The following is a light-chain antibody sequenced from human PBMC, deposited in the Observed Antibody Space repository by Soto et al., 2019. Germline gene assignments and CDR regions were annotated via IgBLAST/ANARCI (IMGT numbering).Light chain of an antibody. J-gene: IGKJ1*01. CDR1: QSVSSSY. V-gene: IGKV3-20*01. CDR2: GAS. Sequence: EIVLTQSPGTLSLSPGERATLSCRASQSVSSSYLAWYQQKPGQAPRLLIYGASSRATGIPDRFSGSGSGPDFTLTISRLEPEDFAVYYCQQYGSPKTFGQGTKVEIK. CDR3: QQYGSPKT.